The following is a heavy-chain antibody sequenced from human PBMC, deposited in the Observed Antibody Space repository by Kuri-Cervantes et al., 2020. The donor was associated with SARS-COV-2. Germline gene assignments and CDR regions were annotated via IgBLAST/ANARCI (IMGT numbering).Heavy chain of an antibody. CDR2: IRYDGSNK. CDR1: GFTFSSYG. J-gene: IGHJ4*02. V-gene: IGHV3-30*02. D-gene: IGHD5-12*01. Sequence: GESLKISCAASGFTFSSYGMHWVRQAPGKGLEWVAFIRYDGSNKYYADSVKGRFTISRDNAKNSLYLQMNGLRAEDTAVYYCVRVGAYSGYDFDSWGQGTLVTVSS. CDR3: VRVGAYSGYDFDS.